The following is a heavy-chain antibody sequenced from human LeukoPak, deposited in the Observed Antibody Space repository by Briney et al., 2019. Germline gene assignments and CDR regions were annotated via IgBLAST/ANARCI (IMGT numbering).Heavy chain of an antibody. J-gene: IGHJ5*02. CDR1: GYTFTSYD. D-gene: IGHD6-13*01. Sequence: GASVKVSCKASGYTFTSYDINWVRQATGQGLEWMGWMNPNSGNTGYAQKFQGRVTMTRNTSISTAYMELSSLRSEDTAVYYCARPIKPGRRGSSWGHWFDPWGQGTLVTVSS. CDR3: ARPIKPGRRGSSWGHWFDP. CDR2: MNPNSGNT. V-gene: IGHV1-8*01.